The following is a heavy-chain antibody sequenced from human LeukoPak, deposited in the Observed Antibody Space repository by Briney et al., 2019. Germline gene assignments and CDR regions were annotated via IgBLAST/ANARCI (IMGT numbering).Heavy chain of an antibody. Sequence: ASVKVSCKASGYTFTGYYMHWVRQAPGQGLEWMGWINPNSGGTNYAQKFQGRVTMTRDTSISTAYMELSRLRSDDTAVYYCARVYSMVRGVNGYAFDIWGQGTMVTVSS. J-gene: IGHJ3*02. CDR1: GYTFTGYY. V-gene: IGHV1-2*02. CDR2: INPNSGGT. D-gene: IGHD3-10*01. CDR3: ARVYSMVRGVNGYAFDI.